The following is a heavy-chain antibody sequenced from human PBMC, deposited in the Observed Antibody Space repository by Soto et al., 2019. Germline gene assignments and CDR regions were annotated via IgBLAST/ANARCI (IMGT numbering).Heavy chain of an antibody. CDR1: GFSFSIYS. J-gene: IGHJ4*02. CDR2: ISSSSNFI. Sequence: GGSLRLSCAASGFSFSIYSLHWVRLAPGKGLDWVSSISSSSNFIYYADSVKGRFTISRDNSKNTLYLQMNTLRAEDTALYYCAKKNAGHFPFDSWGQGTLVTVSS. V-gene: IGHV3-21*04. CDR3: AKKNAGHFPFDS.